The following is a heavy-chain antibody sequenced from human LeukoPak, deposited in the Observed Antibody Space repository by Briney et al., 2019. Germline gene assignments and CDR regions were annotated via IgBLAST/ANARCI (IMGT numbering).Heavy chain of an antibody. D-gene: IGHD1-14*01. Sequence: ASVKVPCKASGYNFINYGISWVRQAPGQGLDWMGWISTYNGNSIYAQKFQGRVTMTTDTSTSTGYMDLRSLTSDDTAVYYCARVARTAVGIRYYFDEWGQGTLVSVSS. V-gene: IGHV1-18*01. J-gene: IGHJ4*02. CDR2: ISTYNGNS. CDR1: GYNFINYG. CDR3: ARVARTAVGIRYYFDE.